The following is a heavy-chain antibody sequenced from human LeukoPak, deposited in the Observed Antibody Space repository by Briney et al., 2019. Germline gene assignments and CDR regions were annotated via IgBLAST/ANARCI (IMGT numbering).Heavy chain of an antibody. J-gene: IGHJ3*02. CDR1: AFPFSRSG. Sequence: GRCVSLACVLSAFPFSRSGTECARHAAGRGREWQAVILYVGTNTNYADSVNGRFTISRDNSKNTLYLQMSGLRAEDTAVYYCAKFWSGSYGRDAFDIWGQGTMVTVSS. CDR3: AKFWSGSYGRDAFDI. V-gene: IGHV3-30-3*02. CDR2: ILYVGTNT. D-gene: IGHD3-3*01.